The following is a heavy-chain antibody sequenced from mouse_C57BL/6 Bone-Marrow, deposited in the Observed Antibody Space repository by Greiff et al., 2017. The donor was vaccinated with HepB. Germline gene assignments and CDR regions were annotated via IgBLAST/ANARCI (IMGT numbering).Heavy chain of an antibody. Sequence: EVQLVESGPGLAKPSQTLSLTCSVTGYSITSDYWNWIRKFPGNKLEYMGYISYSGSTYYNPSLKSRISITRDTSKNQYYLQLNSVTTEDTATYYCARSLDYYGSSYYAMDYWGQGTSVTVSS. J-gene: IGHJ4*01. CDR2: ISYSGST. V-gene: IGHV3-8*01. CDR3: ARSLDYYGSSYYAMDY. CDR1: GYSITSDY. D-gene: IGHD1-1*01.